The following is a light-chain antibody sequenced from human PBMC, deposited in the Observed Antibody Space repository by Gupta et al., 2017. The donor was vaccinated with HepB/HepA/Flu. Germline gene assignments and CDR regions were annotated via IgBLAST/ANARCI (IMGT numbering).Light chain of an antibody. CDR2: QDE. CDR1: KLGEKY. CDR3: QAWDNSHVI. J-gene: IGLJ2*01. V-gene: IGLV3-1*01. Sequence: SYELTPPPSVSVSAGQTANIICSGEKLGEKYAFWYQQKAGQSPLVVIYQDEKRPSGIPERFSGSNSGNTATLTISGTQAMDEADYYCQAWDNSHVIFGGGTRLTVL.